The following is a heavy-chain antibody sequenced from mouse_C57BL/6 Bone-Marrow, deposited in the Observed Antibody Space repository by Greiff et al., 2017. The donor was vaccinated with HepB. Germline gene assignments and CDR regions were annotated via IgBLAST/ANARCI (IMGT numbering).Heavy chain of an antibody. J-gene: IGHJ3*01. CDR2: IDPENGDT. D-gene: IGHD2-4*01. CDR1: GFNIKDDY. Sequence: EVQLQESGAELVRPGASVKLSCTASGFNIKDDYMHLVKQRPEQGLEWIGWIDPENGDTEYASKFQGKATITADTSSNTAYLQLSSLTSEDTAVYYCTTALYYDYDGLAYWGQGTLVTVSA. CDR3: TTALYYDYDGLAY. V-gene: IGHV14-4*01.